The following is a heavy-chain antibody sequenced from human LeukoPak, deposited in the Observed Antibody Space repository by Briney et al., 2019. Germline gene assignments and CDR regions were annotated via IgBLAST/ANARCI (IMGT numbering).Heavy chain of an antibody. V-gene: IGHV4-59*01. CDR2: IYYSGST. CDR1: GGSISSYY. CDR3: ARDPGAAAGRSYNWFDP. D-gene: IGHD6-13*01. J-gene: IGHJ5*02. Sequence: PSETLSLTCTVSGGSISSYYWSWIRQPPGKGLEWIGYIYYSGSTNYNPSLKSRVTISVDTSKNQFSLKLSSVTAADTAVYYCARDPGAAAGRSYNWFDPWGQGTLVTVSS.